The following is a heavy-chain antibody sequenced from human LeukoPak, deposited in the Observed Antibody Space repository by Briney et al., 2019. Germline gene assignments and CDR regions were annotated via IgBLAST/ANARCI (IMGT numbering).Heavy chain of an antibody. CDR3: ARTVRVGGSFDY. V-gene: IGHV4-59*01. J-gene: IGHJ4*02. Sequence: KPSETLSLTCTVSGGSISSYYWSWIRQPPGKGLEWIGYIYYSGSTNYNPSLKSRVTISVDTSRNQFSLKLSSVTAADTAVYYCARTVRVGGSFDYWGQGTLVTVSS. CDR2: IYYSGST. CDR1: GGSISSYY. D-gene: IGHD1-26*01.